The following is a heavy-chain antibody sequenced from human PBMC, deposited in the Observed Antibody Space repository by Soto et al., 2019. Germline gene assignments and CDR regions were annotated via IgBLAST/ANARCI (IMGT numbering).Heavy chain of an antibody. D-gene: IGHD2-15*01. CDR2: IYYSGST. J-gene: IGHJ3*02. Sequence: SETLSLTCTVSGGSISSGGYYWSWIRQHPGKGLEWIGYIYYSGSTYYNPSLKSRVTISVDTSKNQFSLKLSSVTAADTAVYYCAKSPLDIVGVVARLGAFDIWGQGTMVTVSS. V-gene: IGHV4-31*03. CDR1: GGSISSGGYY. CDR3: AKSPLDIVGVVARLGAFDI.